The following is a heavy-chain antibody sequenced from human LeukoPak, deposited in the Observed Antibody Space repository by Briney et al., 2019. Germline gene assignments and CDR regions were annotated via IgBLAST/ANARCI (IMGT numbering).Heavy chain of an antibody. D-gene: IGHD3-16*02. Sequence: PGGSLRLSCAVSGFTFGSYAMYWVRQAPGKGLEWVSGIFGSGGSAHYAASEKGRFTIYSDNSKNTVYLQMDSLRAEDTAEYYCAKDIAPLDSWGQGTLVTVSS. CDR2: IFGSGGSA. CDR3: AKDIAPLDS. V-gene: IGHV3-23*01. CDR1: GFTFGSYA. J-gene: IGHJ4*02.